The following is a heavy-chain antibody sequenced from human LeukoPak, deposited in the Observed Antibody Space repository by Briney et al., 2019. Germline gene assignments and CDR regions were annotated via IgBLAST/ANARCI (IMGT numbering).Heavy chain of an antibody. V-gene: IGHV3-7*01. Sequence: GGSLGLSCAASGFTFRNYWMGWVRQAPGKGLEWVANTKPDGTAEYYADSVRGRFTTSRDNANNFLYLQMNSLRGEDTAVYYCARDGGLHTNFDYWGQGTLVTVSS. CDR3: ARDGGLHTNFDY. CDR1: GFTFRNYW. CDR2: TKPDGTAE. D-gene: IGHD2-15*01. J-gene: IGHJ4*02.